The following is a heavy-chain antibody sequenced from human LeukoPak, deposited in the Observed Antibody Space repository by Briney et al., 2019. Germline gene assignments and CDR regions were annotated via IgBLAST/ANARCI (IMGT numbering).Heavy chain of an antibody. V-gene: IGHV1-46*01. CDR2: INPNGGST. CDR1: GYTFTNYF. D-gene: IGHD3-3*01. Sequence: GASVKVSCKASGYTFTNYFLHWVRQAPGQGLEWMGIINPNGGSTSYAQKFQGRVTMTRDTSTSTVYMELSSLRSEDTAMYYCARDLKSRASLEDWGQGALVTVSS. CDR3: ARDLKSRASLED. J-gene: IGHJ4*02.